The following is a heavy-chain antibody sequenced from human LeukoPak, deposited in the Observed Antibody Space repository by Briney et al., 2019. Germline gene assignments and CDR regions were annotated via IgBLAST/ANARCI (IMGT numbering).Heavy chain of an antibody. Sequence: PGGSLRLPCAASGFTFSSYSMNWVRQAPGKGLEWVSSISSSSSYIYYADSVKGRFTISRDNAKNSLYLQMNSLRAEDTAVYYCARDTTYYDFWSGYYTRGFDPWGQGTLVTVSS. CDR1: GFTFSSYS. V-gene: IGHV3-21*01. J-gene: IGHJ5*02. CDR2: ISSSSSYI. CDR3: ARDTTYYDFWSGYYTRGFDP. D-gene: IGHD3-3*01.